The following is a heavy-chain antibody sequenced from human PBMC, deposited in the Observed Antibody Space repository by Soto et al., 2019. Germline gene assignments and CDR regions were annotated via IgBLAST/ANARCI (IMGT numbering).Heavy chain of an antibody. D-gene: IGHD2-2*01. CDR2: FHYSGRT. J-gene: IGHJ6*02. Sequence: PSETLSLTCSVSGGSISSGPYSWGWIRQPPGKGLEWIGTFHYSGRTYYSPSLESRVTISVDTSKNQFSLKVSSVTAADTAVFYCARQAGLCSGTGGYDYDGRAVWGQGPRVTFSS. CDR1: GGSISSGPYS. CDR3: ARQAGLCSGTGGYDYDGRAV. V-gene: IGHV4-39*01.